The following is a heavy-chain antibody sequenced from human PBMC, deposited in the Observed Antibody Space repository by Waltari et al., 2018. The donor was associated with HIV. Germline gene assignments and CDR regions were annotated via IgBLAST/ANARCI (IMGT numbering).Heavy chain of an antibody. CDR1: GYAISSGFY. Sequence: QVQLQESGPGLVRPSETLSLNCTVSGYAISSGFYWAWLRRPRGKGLEWIGSMFHSGSTYYNPSLKSRVTMSIDVTKNRISLNLKSVTATDTALYYCARAQENSGGLAFQLWGLGTLVTVSS. D-gene: IGHD2-15*01. CDR3: ARAQENSGGLAFQL. CDR2: MFHSGST. J-gene: IGHJ1*01. V-gene: IGHV4-38-2*02.